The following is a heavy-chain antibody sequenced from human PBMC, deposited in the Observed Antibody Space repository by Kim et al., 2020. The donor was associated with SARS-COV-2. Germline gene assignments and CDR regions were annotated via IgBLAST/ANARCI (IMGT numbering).Heavy chain of an antibody. J-gene: IGHJ4*02. Sequence: GGSLRLSCAASGFTFSSYAMSWVRQAPGKGLEWVSVIYSGGSSTYYADSVKGRFTISRDNSKNTLYLQMNSLRAEDTAVYYCAKDFLPWVPPANEVVGFDYWGQGTLVTVSS. CDR1: GFTFSSYA. V-gene: IGHV3-23*03. CDR2: IYSGGSST. CDR3: AKDFLPWVPPANEVVGFDY. D-gene: IGHD2-2*01.